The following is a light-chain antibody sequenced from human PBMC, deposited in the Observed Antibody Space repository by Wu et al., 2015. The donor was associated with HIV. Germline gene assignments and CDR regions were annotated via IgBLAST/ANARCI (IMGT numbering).Light chain of an antibody. CDR1: QSVSSN. Sequence: EVVMTQSPATLSVSPGERATLSCRASQSVSSNLAWYQQKPGQAPRLLIYGASSRATGIPDRFSGSGSGTDFTLSISRLEPEDFAVYHCQQYGDSPLITFGQGTRLEIK. J-gene: IGKJ5*01. CDR3: QQYGDSPLIT. V-gene: IGKV3-20*01. CDR2: GAS.